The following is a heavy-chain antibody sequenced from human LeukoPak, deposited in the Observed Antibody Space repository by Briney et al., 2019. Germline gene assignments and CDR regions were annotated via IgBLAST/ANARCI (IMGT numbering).Heavy chain of an antibody. J-gene: IGHJ2*01. CDR3: ATVTNLRFDWYFDL. Sequence: GASVKISCKVSGYTFTDYYMHWMQQAPGKGLEWMGLVDPEDGETIYAEKFQGRVTITADTSTDTAYMELSSLRSEDTAVYYCATVTNLRFDWYFDLWGRGTLVTVSS. V-gene: IGHV1-69-2*01. D-gene: IGHD3-16*01. CDR2: VDPEDGET. CDR1: GYTFTDYY.